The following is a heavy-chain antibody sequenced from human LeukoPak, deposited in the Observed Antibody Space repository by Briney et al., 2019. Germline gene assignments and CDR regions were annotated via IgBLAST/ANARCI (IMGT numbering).Heavy chain of an antibody. CDR2: IIPISGTA. V-gene: IGHV1-69*13. CDR3: ATKTHYFDNSGYPFDY. Sequence: SVKVSCKASGDTFSTYAISWVRLAPGQGLKWMGRIIPISGTAEYAEKFQGRVTITADESTSTAYMELSSLRSEDTAVYYCATKTHYFDNSGYPFDYWGQGTLVTVSS. D-gene: IGHD3-22*01. J-gene: IGHJ4*01. CDR1: GDTFSTYA.